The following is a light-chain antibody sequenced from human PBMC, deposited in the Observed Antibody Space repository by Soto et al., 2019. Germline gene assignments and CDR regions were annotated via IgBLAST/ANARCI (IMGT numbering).Light chain of an antibody. CDR3: HQYNNWPPWT. J-gene: IGKJ1*01. V-gene: IGKV3-15*01. Sequence: IVVTQSPATLSLSPGERATLSCRASQNIVVYLAWYRHKPGQAPRLLIFGASTRATGIPARFSGSGSGTEFTLTISSLQSEDFAVYYCHQYNNWPPWTFGQGTKVDVK. CDR1: QNIVVY. CDR2: GAS.